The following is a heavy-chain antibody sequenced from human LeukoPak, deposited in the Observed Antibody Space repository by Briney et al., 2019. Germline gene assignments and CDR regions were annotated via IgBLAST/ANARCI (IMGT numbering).Heavy chain of an antibody. CDR1: GYTFTSYG. D-gene: IGHD6-13*01. V-gene: IGHV1-18*01. J-gene: IGHJ4*02. Sequence: ASVKVSCKASGYTFTSYGISWVRPARGQGLEWMGWISAYNGNTNYAQKLQGRVTMTTDTSTSTAYMELRSLRSDDTAVYYCASGVAAAAIFDYWGQGTLVTVSS. CDR3: ASGVAAAAIFDY. CDR2: ISAYNGNT.